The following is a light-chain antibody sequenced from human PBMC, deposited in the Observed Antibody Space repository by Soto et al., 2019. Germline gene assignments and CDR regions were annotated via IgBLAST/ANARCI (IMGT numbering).Light chain of an antibody. CDR1: SSEVGGYNY. J-gene: IGLJ1*01. CDR2: DVS. Sequence: QSVLTQPASVSGAPGQSINISCTGNSSEVGGYNYVSWYQQHPGKAPKLMIYDVSNRPSGVSNRFSGSTSGNTDSLTISALQAEDESDYSCTSYTSSSTPYVVRTGTKVTVL. CDR3: TSYTSSSTPYV. V-gene: IGLV2-14*01.